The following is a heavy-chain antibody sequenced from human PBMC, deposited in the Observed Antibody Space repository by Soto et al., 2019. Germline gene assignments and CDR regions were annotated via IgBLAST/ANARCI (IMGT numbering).Heavy chain of an antibody. CDR3: ARRHSGGFFRFFDS. V-gene: IGHV1-69*06. J-gene: IGHJ4*02. CDR1: GGSLGTNP. CDR2: TGSGTGPG. Sequence: SVKVSCKASGGSLGTNPISWVRQAPGQGLEWMGGTGSGTGPGNHAQKFQGRLTVTADKSTSTVYMELTNLSSEDTAVYYCARRHSGGFFRFFDSWGQGTLVTVSS. D-gene: IGHD2-15*01.